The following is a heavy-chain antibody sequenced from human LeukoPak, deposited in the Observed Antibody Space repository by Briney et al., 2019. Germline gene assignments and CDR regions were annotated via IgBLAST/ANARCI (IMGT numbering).Heavy chain of an antibody. CDR1: GGSISSYY. V-gene: IGHV4-59*01. CDR3: ARDRYSNYGRYYYGMDV. CDR2: IYYSGST. D-gene: IGHD4-11*01. Sequence: SETLPLTCTVSGGSISSYYWSWIRQPPAKGLEWIGYIYYSGSTNYNPSLKSRVTISVDTSKNQFSLKLSSVTAADTAVYYCARDRYSNYGRYYYGMDVWGQGTTVTVSS. J-gene: IGHJ6*02.